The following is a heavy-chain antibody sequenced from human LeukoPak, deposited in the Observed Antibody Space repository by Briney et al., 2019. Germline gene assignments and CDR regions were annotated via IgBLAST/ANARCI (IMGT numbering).Heavy chain of an antibody. V-gene: IGHV3-23*01. J-gene: IGHJ4*02. D-gene: IGHD3-3*01. CDR3: AKGNGRFLEWLLPFDY. CDR2: ISGSGGST. CDR1: GFTFSSYA. Sequence: PGGSLRLSCAASGFTFSSYAMSWVRQAPGKGLEWVSAISGSGGSTYYADSVKGRFTISRDNSKNTLYLQMNSLRAEDTALYYCAKGNGRFLEWLLPFDYWGQGTLVTVSS.